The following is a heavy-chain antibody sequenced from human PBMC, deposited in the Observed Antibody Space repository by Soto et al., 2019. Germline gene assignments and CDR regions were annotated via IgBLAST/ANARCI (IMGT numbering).Heavy chain of an antibody. Sequence: ASVKVSCKASGYIFTSYGISWVRQAPGQGLEWMGWISSYNGNTNYAQRVQGRVTMTTDTSTSTTYTELSSLRSDDTAVYYCPRRHRYCSITTCFSGLTRFDPWGHATIVTVSS. D-gene: IGHD2-2*01. V-gene: IGHV1-18*04. CDR1: GYIFTSYG. CDR2: ISSYNGNT. J-gene: IGHJ5*02. CDR3: PRRHRYCSITTCFSGLTRFDP.